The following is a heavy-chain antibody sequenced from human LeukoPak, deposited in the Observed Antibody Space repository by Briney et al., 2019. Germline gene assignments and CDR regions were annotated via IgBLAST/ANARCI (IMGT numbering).Heavy chain of an antibody. V-gene: IGHV3-21*01. CDR2: ISSSSSYI. CDR1: GFTFSSYS. Sequence: PGGSLKLSCAASGFTFSSYSMNWVRQAPGKGLEWVSSISSSSSYIYYADSVKGRFTISRDNAKNSLYLQMNSLRAEDTAVYYCAREGNYDILTGYPDTFDIWGQGTMVTVSS. J-gene: IGHJ3*02. CDR3: AREGNYDILTGYPDTFDI. D-gene: IGHD3-9*01.